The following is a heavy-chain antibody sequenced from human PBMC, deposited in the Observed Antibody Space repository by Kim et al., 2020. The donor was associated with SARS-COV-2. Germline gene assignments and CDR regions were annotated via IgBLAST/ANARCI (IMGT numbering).Heavy chain of an antibody. Sequence: SETLSLTCTVSGGSISSYYWSWIRQPPGKGLEWIGYIYYSGSTNYNPSLKSRVTISVDTSKNQFSLKLSSVTAADTAVYYCARDLGTGYDYRTTGYYYYGMDVWGQGTTVTVSS. CDR1: GGSISSYY. CDR2: IYYSGST. CDR3: ARDLGTGYDYRTTGYYYYGMDV. D-gene: IGHD5-12*01. J-gene: IGHJ6*02. V-gene: IGHV4-59*13.